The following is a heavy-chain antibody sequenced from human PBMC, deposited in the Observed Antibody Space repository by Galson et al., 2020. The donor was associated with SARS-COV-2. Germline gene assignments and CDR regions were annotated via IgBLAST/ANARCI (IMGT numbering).Heavy chain of an antibody. D-gene: IGHD2-15*01. CDR1: GFTFSDYY. Sequence: GGSLRLSCAASGFTFSDYYMSWIRQAPGKGLEWVSYISSSGSTIYYADSVKGRFTISRDNAKNSLYLQMNSLRAEDTAVYYCARDIVVVVAATHYYYGMDVWGQGTTVIVSS. V-gene: IGHV3-11*01. J-gene: IGHJ6*02. CDR2: ISSSGSTI. CDR3: ARDIVVVVAATHYYYGMDV.